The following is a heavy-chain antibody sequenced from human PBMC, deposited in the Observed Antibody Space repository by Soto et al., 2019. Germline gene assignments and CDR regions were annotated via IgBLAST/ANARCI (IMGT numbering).Heavy chain of an antibody. CDR1: GFTFRNHG. D-gene: IGHD2-21*01. Sequence: QVQLVESGGGLVQPERSLRLSCAAFGFTFRNHGMHWVRQAPGKGLEWVAVIWYDESHEFYADSVKGRFSISRDNAKNTLYLQMNSLRAEDTAMYYCARDRSEFARWFDRWGQGTLVTVSS. V-gene: IGHV3-33*01. CDR3: ARDRSEFARWFDR. J-gene: IGHJ5*02. CDR2: IWYDESHE.